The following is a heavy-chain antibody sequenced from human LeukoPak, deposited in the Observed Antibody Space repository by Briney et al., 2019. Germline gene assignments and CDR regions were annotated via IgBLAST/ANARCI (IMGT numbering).Heavy chain of an antibody. D-gene: IGHD4-17*01. CDR3: ARGIMTTVTYYFDY. Sequence: SETLSLTCAVYGGSFSGYDWSWIRQPPGKGLEWIGEINHSGSTNYNPSLKSRVTISVDTSKNQFSLKLSSVTAADTAVYYCARGIMTTVTYYFDYRGQGTLVTVSS. CDR1: GGSFSGYD. J-gene: IGHJ4*02. V-gene: IGHV4-34*01. CDR2: INHSGST.